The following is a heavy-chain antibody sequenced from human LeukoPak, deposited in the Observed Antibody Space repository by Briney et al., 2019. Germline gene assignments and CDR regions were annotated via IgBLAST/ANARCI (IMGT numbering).Heavy chain of an antibody. CDR3: AKGRGQWLVTAFDI. V-gene: IGHV3-64D*06. D-gene: IGHD6-19*01. J-gene: IGHJ3*02. Sequence: GGSLRLSCAASGFTFSSYSMNWVRQAPGKGLEYVSAISSNGGSTYYADSVKGRFSISRDSSKNTLDLQMSSLRAEDTAVYYCAKGRGQWLVTAFDIWGHGTMVTVAS. CDR2: ISSNGGST. CDR1: GFTFSSYS.